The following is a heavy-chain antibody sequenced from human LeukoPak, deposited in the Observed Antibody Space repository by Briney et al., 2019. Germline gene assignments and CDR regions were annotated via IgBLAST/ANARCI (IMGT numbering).Heavy chain of an antibody. D-gene: IGHD6-13*01. CDR3: AKGGSSWYLGYFQH. CDR1: GFTFSSYA. V-gene: IGHV3-23*01. J-gene: IGHJ1*01. CDR2: ISGSGGST. Sequence: PGGSLRLSCAASGFTFSSYAMSWVRQAPGKGLEWVSGISGSGGSTDYADSVKGRFTISRDNFKNTLYLQMNSLRAEDTAVYYCAKGGSSWYLGYFQHWGQGTLVTVSS.